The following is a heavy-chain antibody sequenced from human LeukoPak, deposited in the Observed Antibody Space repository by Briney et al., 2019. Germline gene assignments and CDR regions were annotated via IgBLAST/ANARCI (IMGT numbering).Heavy chain of an antibody. CDR2: ITSFINA. CDR1: GFTFRSHA. J-gene: IGHJ4*02. V-gene: IGHV3-23*01. CDR3: AHLTAFDC. Sequence: GGPLRLSCAASGFTFRSHAMSWGRQAQGKGLEWVSTITSFINAYDPGSVKGRFTISRDNSRDTLYLQMNTLRAEDTAIYYCAHLTAFDCWGQGTLVTVSS.